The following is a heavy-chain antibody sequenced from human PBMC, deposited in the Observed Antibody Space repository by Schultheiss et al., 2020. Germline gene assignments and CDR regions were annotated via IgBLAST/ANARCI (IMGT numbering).Heavy chain of an antibody. CDR3: TTGSYSSGWYYYYGMDV. Sequence: GGSLRLSCAASGFTFSSYGMHWVRQAPGKGLEWVGRIKSKTDGGTTDYAAPVKGRFTISRDDSKNTLYLQMNSLKTEDTAVYYCTTGSYSSGWYYYYGMDVWGQGTTVTVSS. CDR1: GFTFSSYG. V-gene: IGHV3-15*01. D-gene: IGHD6-19*01. CDR2: IKSKTDGGTT. J-gene: IGHJ6*02.